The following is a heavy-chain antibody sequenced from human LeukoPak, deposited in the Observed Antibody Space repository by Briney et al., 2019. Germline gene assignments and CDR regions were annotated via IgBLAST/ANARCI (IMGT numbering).Heavy chain of an antibody. Sequence: PSETLSLTCTVPGYSISSGYYWGWIRQSPGKGLEWIGSIYHGGSTYYNPSLRSRVTISVDTSKNQFSLKLSSVSAADTAVYYCARRGPPRTLLRGVKSGWFDPWGQGTLVTVSS. CDR1: GYSISSGYY. J-gene: IGHJ5*02. CDR2: IYHGGST. V-gene: IGHV4-38-2*02. CDR3: ARRGPPRTLLRGVKSGWFDP. D-gene: IGHD3-10*01.